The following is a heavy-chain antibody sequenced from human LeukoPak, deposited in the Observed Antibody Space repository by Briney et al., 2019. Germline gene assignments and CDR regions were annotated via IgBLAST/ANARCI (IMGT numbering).Heavy chain of an antibody. CDR3: ARGRGGRLVANWFDP. D-gene: IGHD6-19*01. Sequence: ASVKVSCKASGYTFTSYYMHWVRQAPGQGLEWMGIINPSGGSTSYAQKFQGRVTMTRDMSTSTVYMELSSLRSEDTAVYYCARGRGGRLVANWFDPWGQGTLVTVSS. CDR2: INPSGGST. J-gene: IGHJ5*02. CDR1: GYTFTSYY. V-gene: IGHV1-46*01.